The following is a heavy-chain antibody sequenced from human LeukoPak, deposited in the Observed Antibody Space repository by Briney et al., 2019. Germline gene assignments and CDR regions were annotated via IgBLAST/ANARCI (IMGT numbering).Heavy chain of an antibody. V-gene: IGHV3-23*01. CDR3: AKGSSTDSGGYYYGPIYFDS. CDR2: ISGSGSST. D-gene: IGHD3-22*01. CDR1: GFTFSNYA. Sequence: GGSLRLSCAASGFTFSNYAMSWVRQAPGKGLEWVSSISGSGSSTNYADSVKGRFTISRDNSKNTLYLQIHSLRDDDTAVYFCAKGSSTDSGGYYYGPIYFDSWGQGTLVTVSS. J-gene: IGHJ4*02.